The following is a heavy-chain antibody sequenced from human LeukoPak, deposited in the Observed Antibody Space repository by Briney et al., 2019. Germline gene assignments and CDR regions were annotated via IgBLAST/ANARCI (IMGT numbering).Heavy chain of an antibody. V-gene: IGHV3-30*19. Sequence: PGRSLRLSCVTAGFSLSTYGMHWVRQAPGKGLEWEAMIAHDGVAKYYTDSVKGRFTISRDNSRNTLYLQMNSLRPEDTAVYYCARDWGASDWYNWFDPWGEGTMVTVSS. CDR1: GFSLSTYG. J-gene: IGHJ5*02. CDR3: ARDWGASDWYNWFDP. CDR2: IAHDGVAK. D-gene: IGHD6-19*01.